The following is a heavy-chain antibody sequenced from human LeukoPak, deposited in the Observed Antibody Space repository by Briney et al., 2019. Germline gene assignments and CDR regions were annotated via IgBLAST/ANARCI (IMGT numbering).Heavy chain of an antibody. CDR2: ISDSGGRT. CDR3: AERGVVIRVILVGFHKEAYYFDS. CDR1: GITLSNYG. V-gene: IGHV3-23*01. Sequence: GGSLRLSCVVSGITLSNYGMSWVRQAPGKGLEWVAGISDSGGRTNYADSVKGRFTISRDSPKNTLYLQMNSLRAEDTAGYFCAERGVVIRVILVGFHKEAYYFDSWGQGALVTVSS. D-gene: IGHD3-22*01. J-gene: IGHJ4*02.